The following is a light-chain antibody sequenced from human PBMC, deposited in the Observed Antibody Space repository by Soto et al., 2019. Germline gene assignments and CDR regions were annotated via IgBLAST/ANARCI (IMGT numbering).Light chain of an antibody. V-gene: IGKV3-15*01. CDR1: QSVIRN. Sequence: IVMTQSPATLSVSPGERATLSCRASQSVIRNLAWYQQKPGQSPRLLIYGASTRATGIPARFIGSGSGTEFTLTISRLEPEDFAVYFCYQYDSSPWTFGQGTKVDIK. CDR3: YQYDSSPWT. CDR2: GAS. J-gene: IGKJ1*01.